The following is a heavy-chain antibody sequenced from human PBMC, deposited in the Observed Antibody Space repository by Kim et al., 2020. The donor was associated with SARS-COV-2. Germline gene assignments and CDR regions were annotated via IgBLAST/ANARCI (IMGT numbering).Heavy chain of an antibody. V-gene: IGHV7-4-1*02. CDR3: ARVESGYGFDY. Sequence: NPTYAQGFTGRFVFSLDTSVSTAYLQINSLKAEDTAVYYCARVESGYGFDYWGQGTLVTVSS. D-gene: IGHD5-18*01. CDR2: NP. J-gene: IGHJ4*02.